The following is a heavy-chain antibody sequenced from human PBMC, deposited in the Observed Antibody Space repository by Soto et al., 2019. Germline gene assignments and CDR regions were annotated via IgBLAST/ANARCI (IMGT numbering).Heavy chain of an antibody. CDR1: GYTFTGYY. V-gene: IGHV1-2*02. CDR3: KRGYTMIVVAMGY. D-gene: IGHD3-22*01. Sequence: ASVKVSCKASGYTFTGYYMHWVRQAPGQGLEWMGWINPNSGGTNYAQKFQGRVTMTRDTSISTAYMELSRLRSDDRAVYYCKRGYTMIVVAMGYWGQGTLVTVSS. CDR2: INPNSGGT. J-gene: IGHJ4*02.